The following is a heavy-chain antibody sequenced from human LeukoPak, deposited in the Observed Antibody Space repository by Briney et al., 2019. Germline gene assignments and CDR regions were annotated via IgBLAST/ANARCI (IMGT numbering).Heavy chain of an antibody. CDR1: GGSISSGGYY. CDR3: ARELYHDAFDI. V-gene: IGHV4-31*03. D-gene: IGHD3-16*02. CDR2: IYYSGST. Sequence: PSQTLSLTCTVSGGSISSGGYYWSWIRQHPGRGLEWIGYIYYSGSTYYNPSLKSRVTISVDTSKNQCSLKLSSVTAADTAVYYCARELYHDAFDIWGQGTMVTVSS. J-gene: IGHJ3*02.